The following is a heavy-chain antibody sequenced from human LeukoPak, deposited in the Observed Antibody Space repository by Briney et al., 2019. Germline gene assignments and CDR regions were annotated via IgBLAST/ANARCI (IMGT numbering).Heavy chain of an antibody. CDR1: GGSISSYY. D-gene: IGHD5-18*01. J-gene: IGHJ5*02. V-gene: IGHV4-59*12. CDR3: ARDLNTAMVTGSWFDP. CDR2: IYYSGST. Sequence: SETLSLTCTVSGGSISSYYWSWIRQPPGKGLEWIGYIYYSGSTNYNPSLKSRVTMSVDTSKNQFSLKLSSVTAADTAVYYCARDLNTAMVTGSWFDPWGQGTLVTVSS.